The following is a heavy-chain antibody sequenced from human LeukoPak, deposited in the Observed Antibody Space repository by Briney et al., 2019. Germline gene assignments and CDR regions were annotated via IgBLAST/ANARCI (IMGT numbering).Heavy chain of an antibody. Sequence: PGGSLRLSCAASGFTFSSYSMNWVRQAPGKGLEWVSSISSSSSYIYYADSVKGRFTISRDNARNSLYLQMNSLTAEDTAVYYCARDPYSGAYGDTYYYYMDVWGKGTTVTISS. V-gene: IGHV3-21*01. CDR2: ISSSSSYI. D-gene: IGHD1-26*01. CDR3: ARDPYSGAYGDTYYYYMDV. CDR1: GFTFSSYS. J-gene: IGHJ6*03.